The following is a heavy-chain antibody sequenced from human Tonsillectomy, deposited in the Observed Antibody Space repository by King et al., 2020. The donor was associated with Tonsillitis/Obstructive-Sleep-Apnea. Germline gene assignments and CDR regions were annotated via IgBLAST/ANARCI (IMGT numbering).Heavy chain of an antibody. CDR1: GYTFTGYY. V-gene: IGHV1-2*04. J-gene: IGHJ4*02. D-gene: IGHD1-26*01. CDR3: ARGGSYLYGLLCY. Sequence: QRVQSGAEVKKPGASVKVSCKASGYTFTGYYIHWVRQAPGQGLEWRGWINSNSGCTNYAQKVQGWVTMTRDTSISTAYMEMSRLRSDETAVYYCARGGSYLYGLLCYWGQGTLVTVSS. CDR2: INSNSGCT.